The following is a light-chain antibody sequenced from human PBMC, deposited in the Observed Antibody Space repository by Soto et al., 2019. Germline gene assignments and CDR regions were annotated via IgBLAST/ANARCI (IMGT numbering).Light chain of an antibody. V-gene: IGKV3-15*01. CDR3: QQYNNWPPWT. Sequence: EIVMTQSPATLSVSPGERATLSCRASQSVSSNLAWYQQKPGQAPRLLIYGASTRATGCPVRFSGSESGTEFTLTITSLQSEDFAVYYCQQYNNWPPWTFGQGTKVEIK. J-gene: IGKJ1*01. CDR2: GAS. CDR1: QSVSSN.